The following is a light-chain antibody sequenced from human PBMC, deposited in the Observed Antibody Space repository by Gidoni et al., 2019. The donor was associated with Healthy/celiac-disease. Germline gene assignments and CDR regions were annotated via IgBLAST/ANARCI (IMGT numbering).Light chain of an antibody. CDR2: GAS. J-gene: IGKJ1*01. Sequence: EIVMTHSPATLSVSPGERATLSCRPSQSVNRNLAWYQQKPGQAPRLLIYGASTRATGIPARFSGSGSGTEFTLTISSLQSEDFAVYYCQQYNNWPPTFGQGTKVEIK. V-gene: IGKV3-15*01. CDR3: QQYNNWPPT. CDR1: QSVNRN.